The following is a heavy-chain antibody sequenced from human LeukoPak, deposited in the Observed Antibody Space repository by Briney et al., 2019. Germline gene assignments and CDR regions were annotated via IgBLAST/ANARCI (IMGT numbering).Heavy chain of an antibody. D-gene: IGHD2-8*02. Sequence: ASVKVSCKASGYTFTGYYMHWVRQAPGQGLEWMGIINPSGGSTSYAQKFQGRVTMTRDMSTSTVYMELSSLRSEDTAVYYCATSLIGDTYRWHDAFDIWGQGTMVTVSS. J-gene: IGHJ3*02. V-gene: IGHV1-46*01. CDR1: GYTFTGYY. CDR2: INPSGGST. CDR3: ATSLIGDTYRWHDAFDI.